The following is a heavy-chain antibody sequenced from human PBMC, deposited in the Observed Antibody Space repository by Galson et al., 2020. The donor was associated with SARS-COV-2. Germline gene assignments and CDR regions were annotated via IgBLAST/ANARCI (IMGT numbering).Heavy chain of an antibody. V-gene: IGHV3-30*18. CDR1: GITFSSYG. CDR3: ANTLGYCSGGSCPDY. Sequence: GESLKISCAAPGITFSSYGMHWVRQAPGKGLEWVAVISYDGSNKYYADSVKGRFTISRDNSKNTLYLQMNSLRAEDTAVYYCANTLGYCSGGSCPDYWGQGTLVTVSS. J-gene: IGHJ4*02. D-gene: IGHD2-15*01. CDR2: ISYDGSNK.